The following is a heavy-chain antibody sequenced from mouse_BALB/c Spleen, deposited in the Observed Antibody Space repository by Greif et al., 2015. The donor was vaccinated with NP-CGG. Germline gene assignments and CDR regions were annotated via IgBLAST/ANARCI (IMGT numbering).Heavy chain of an antibody. J-gene: IGHJ4*01. Sequence: EVKLMESGGGLVKPGGSLKLSCAASGFAFSSYDMSWVRQTPEKRLEWVAYISSGGGSTYYPDTVKGRFTISRDNAKNTLYLQMSSLKSEDTAMYYCARHEGGYAMDYWGQGTSVTVSS. V-gene: IGHV5-12-1*01. CDR2: ISSGGGST. CDR3: ARHEGGYAMDY. CDR1: GFAFSSYD.